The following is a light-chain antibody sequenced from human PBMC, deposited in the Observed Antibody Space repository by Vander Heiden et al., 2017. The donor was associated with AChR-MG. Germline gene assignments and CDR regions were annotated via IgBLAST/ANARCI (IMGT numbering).Light chain of an antibody. J-gene: IGLJ2*01. V-gene: IGLV2-11*01. CDR1: SSAVGGYNY. CDR3: CSYAGSYTV. Sequence: QSALPQPRSVSGSPGQSVTISCTGTSSAVGGYNYVSWYQQHPGKATKLMIYDVSKRPSGVPDRFSGSKSGNTASLTSSGLQAEDEADYYCCSYAGSYTVFGGGTKLTVL. CDR2: DVS.